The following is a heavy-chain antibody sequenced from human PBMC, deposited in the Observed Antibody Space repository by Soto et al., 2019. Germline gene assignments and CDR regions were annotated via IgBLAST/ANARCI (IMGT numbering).Heavy chain of an antibody. CDR3: ARGYDIWSGRSFGMDV. CDR1: GYTFTDYG. D-gene: IGHD3-3*01. Sequence: QVQMVQSGGEVKKPGASVKVSCKTSGYTFTDYGISWVRQAPGQGLEWMGWINTYNDKTDYTQKLQARVTLTTDTATTTAYMGLRSLTSDDTAVYYCARGYDIWSGRSFGMDVWGQGTTIIVSS. J-gene: IGHJ6*02. CDR2: INTYNDKT. V-gene: IGHV1-18*01.